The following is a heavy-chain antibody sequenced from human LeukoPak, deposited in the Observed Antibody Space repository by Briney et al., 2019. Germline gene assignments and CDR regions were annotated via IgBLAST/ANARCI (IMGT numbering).Heavy chain of an antibody. Sequence: GGSLRLSCAASGFTFSRYSMNWVRQAPGKGLEWVSSISTSSSYIYYADSVKGRFTISRDNAKNSLFLQMNSLRAEDTAVYYCARDRLTTVVTPVEHFQHWGQGTLVTVSS. J-gene: IGHJ1*01. V-gene: IGHV3-21*06. D-gene: IGHD4-23*01. CDR1: GFTFSRYS. CDR3: ARDRLTTVVTPVEHFQH. CDR2: ISTSSSYI.